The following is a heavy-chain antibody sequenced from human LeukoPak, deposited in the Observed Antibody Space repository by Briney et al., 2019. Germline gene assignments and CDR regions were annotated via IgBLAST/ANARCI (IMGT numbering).Heavy chain of an antibody. V-gene: IGHV4-59*01. Sequence: SETLSLTCTVSGGSISSYYWSWIRQPPGKGLEWIGYIYYSGSTNYNPSLKSRVTISVDTSKNQFSLKLSSATAADTAVYYCARMRGTTLFDYWGQGTLVTVSS. CDR1: GGSISSYY. D-gene: IGHD2/OR15-2a*01. CDR2: IYYSGST. J-gene: IGHJ4*02. CDR3: ARMRGTTLFDY.